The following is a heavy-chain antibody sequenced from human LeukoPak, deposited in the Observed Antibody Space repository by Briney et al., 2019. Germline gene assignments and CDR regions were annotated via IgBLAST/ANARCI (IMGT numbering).Heavy chain of an antibody. CDR1: GFTFSSYA. D-gene: IGHD3-22*01. J-gene: IGHJ3*02. CDR3: ACRVGFYYDSSGYKSRNAFDI. Sequence: PGGSLRLSCAASGFTFSSYAMSWVRQAPGKGLAWVSAISESGGSTYYADSVKGRFTISRDNSKNTLYLQMNSLRAEDTAVYYCACRVGFYYDSSGYKSRNAFDIWGQGTMVTVSS. CDR2: ISESGGST. V-gene: IGHV3-23*01.